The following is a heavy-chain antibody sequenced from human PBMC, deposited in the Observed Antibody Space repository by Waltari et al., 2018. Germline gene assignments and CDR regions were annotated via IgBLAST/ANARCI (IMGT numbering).Heavy chain of an antibody. J-gene: IGHJ5*02. Sequence: QLQLQESGPGLVKPSETLSLTCTVSGGSISSSSYYWGWIRQPPGKGLEWIGSIYYSGSTYHNPSLKSRVTISVDTSKNQFSLKLSSVTAADTAVYYCARRSDFWSGYPPGWDWFDPWGQGTLVTVSS. CDR2: IYYSGST. CDR3: ARRSDFWSGYPPGWDWFDP. V-gene: IGHV4-39*01. D-gene: IGHD3-3*01. CDR1: GGSISSSSYY.